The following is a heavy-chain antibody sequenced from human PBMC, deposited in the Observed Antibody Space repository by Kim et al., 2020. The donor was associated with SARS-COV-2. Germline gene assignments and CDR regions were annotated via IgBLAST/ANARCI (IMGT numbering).Heavy chain of an antibody. CDR1: GGSISSYY. D-gene: IGHD5-12*01. CDR2: IYYSGST. CDR3: ARGVGMLLGDTGYRPTENWSDP. V-gene: IGHV4-59*13. Sequence: SETLSLTCTVSGGSISSYYWSWIRQPPGKGLEWIGYIYYSGSTNYNPSLKSRVTISVDTSKNQFSLKLSSVTAADTAVNYCARGVGMLLGDTGYRPTENWSDPWGQGTLVTVSS. J-gene: IGHJ5*02.